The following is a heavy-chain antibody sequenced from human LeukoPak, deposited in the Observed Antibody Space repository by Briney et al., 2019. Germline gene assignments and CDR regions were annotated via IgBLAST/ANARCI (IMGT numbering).Heavy chain of an antibody. V-gene: IGHV1-18*01. D-gene: IGHD1-26*01. Sequence: GASVKVSCKASGYTFTSYGISWVRQAPGQGLEWMGWISAYNGNTNYAQKLQGRVTMTRDMSTSTVYMELSSLTSEDTAVYYCARGSSGKSGSYYYFDYWGQGILVTVSS. CDR1: GYTFTSYG. CDR2: ISAYNGNT. CDR3: ARGSSGKSGSYYYFDY. J-gene: IGHJ4*02.